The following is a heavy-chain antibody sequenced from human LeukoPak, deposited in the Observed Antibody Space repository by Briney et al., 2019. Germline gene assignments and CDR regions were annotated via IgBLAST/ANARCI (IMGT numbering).Heavy chain of an antibody. CDR1: GGSISSYY. V-gene: IGHV4-59*12. D-gene: IGHD6-19*01. CDR2: IYYSGST. J-gene: IGHJ6*02. CDR3: ARESAYIAVAGNYYYGMDV. Sequence: KPSETLSLTCTVSGGSISSYYWSWIRQPPGKGLEWIGYIYYSGSTNYNPSLKSRVTISVDTSKNQFSLKLSSVTAADTAVYYCARESAYIAVAGNYYYGMDVWGQGTTVTVSS.